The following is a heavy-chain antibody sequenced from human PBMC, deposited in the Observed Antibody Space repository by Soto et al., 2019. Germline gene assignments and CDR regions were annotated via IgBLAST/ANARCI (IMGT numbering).Heavy chain of an antibody. Sequence: EVQLVESGGGLVQPGGSLRLSCAASGFTFSSYEMNWVRQAPGKGLEWVSYISSSGSTIYYADSVKGRFTISRDNAKNSLYLQMNSLRAEGTAVYYCARVGYGSGIPPDYWGQGTLVTVSS. CDR1: GFTFSSYE. V-gene: IGHV3-48*03. D-gene: IGHD3-10*01. CDR2: ISSSGSTI. J-gene: IGHJ4*02. CDR3: ARVGYGSGIPPDY.